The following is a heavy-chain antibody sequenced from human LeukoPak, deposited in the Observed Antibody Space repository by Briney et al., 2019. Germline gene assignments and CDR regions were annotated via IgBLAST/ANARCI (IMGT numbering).Heavy chain of an antibody. V-gene: IGHV3-7*01. Sequence: PGGSLRLSCAASGFTFSSYWMTWVRQAPGKGLEWVANIKQDGSETYYVDSVKGRFTISRDNAKNSLYLQMNSLRAKDTAVYYCARDGLFWYVYWGQGTLVTVSS. D-gene: IGHD2-8*02. CDR1: GFTFSSYW. CDR2: IKQDGSET. CDR3: ARDGLFWYVY. J-gene: IGHJ4*02.